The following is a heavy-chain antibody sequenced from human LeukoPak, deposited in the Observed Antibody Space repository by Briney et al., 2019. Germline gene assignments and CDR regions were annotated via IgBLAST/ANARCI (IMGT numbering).Heavy chain of an antibody. CDR2: IYHSGST. Sequence: SETLSLTCAVSGGSISSSNWWSWVRQPPGKGLEWIGEIYHSGSTTYNPSLKSRVTISVDKSKDQFSLRLNPVTAADTAVYYCARRDILALPTPAFDYWGQGTLVTVSS. CDR1: GGSISSSNW. CDR3: ARRDILALPTPAFDY. V-gene: IGHV4-4*02. D-gene: IGHD2-15*01. J-gene: IGHJ4*02.